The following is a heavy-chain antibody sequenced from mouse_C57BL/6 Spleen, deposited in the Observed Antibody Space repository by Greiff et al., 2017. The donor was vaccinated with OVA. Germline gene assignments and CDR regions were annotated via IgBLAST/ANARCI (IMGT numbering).Heavy chain of an antibody. CDR1: GYAFTNYL. J-gene: IGHJ2*01. CDR2: INPGSGGT. D-gene: IGHD3-2*02. V-gene: IGHV1-54*01. CDR3: ARWSSGYRYFDY. Sequence: VQRVESGAELVRPGTSVKVSCKASGYAFTNYLIEWVKQRPGQGLEWIGVINPGSGGTNYNEKFKGKGTLTADKSSSTAYMQLSSLTSEDSAVYFCARWSSGYRYFDYWGQGTTLTVSS.